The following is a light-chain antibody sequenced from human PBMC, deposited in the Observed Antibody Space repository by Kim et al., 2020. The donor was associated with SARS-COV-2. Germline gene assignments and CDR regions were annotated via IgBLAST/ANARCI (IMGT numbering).Light chain of an antibody. V-gene: IGLV3-1*01. CDR1: KLGDKY. J-gene: IGLJ1*01. CDR2: QDS. Sequence: SYELTQPPSVSVSPGQTASITCSGDKLGDKYACWYQQKPGQSPVLVIYQDSKRPSGIPERFSGSNSGNTATLTISGTQAMDEADYYCQAWHRSTYV. CDR3: QAWHRSTYV.